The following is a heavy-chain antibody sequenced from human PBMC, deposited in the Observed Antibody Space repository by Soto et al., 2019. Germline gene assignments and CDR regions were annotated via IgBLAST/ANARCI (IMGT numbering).Heavy chain of an antibody. J-gene: IGHJ5*02. Sequence: PSETLSLTCTVSGGSISSGDYYWSWIRQHPGKGLEWIGYIYYSGSTYYNPSLKSRVTISVDTSKNQFSLKLSSVTAADTAVYYCARVSSGWYVWFDPWGQGTIVTVYS. CDR2: IYYSGST. CDR1: GGSISSGDYY. V-gene: IGHV4-31*03. CDR3: ARVSSGWYVWFDP. D-gene: IGHD6-19*01.